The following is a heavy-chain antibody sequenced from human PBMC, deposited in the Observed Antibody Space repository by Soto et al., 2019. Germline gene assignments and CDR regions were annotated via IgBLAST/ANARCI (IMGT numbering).Heavy chain of an antibody. CDR2: IGGFGV. V-gene: IGHV3-23*01. CDR3: ARGMTGPDY. J-gene: IGHJ4*02. Sequence: VQLLESGGGLVQPGGSLRLSCVASGFTFSAYAMTWVRQAPGKGLEWVSTIGGFGVKYADSVKGRFTISRDDSKNTLYLQMDSLRAEDTAVFYCARGMTGPDYWGQGTLVTVSS. CDR1: GFTFSAYA.